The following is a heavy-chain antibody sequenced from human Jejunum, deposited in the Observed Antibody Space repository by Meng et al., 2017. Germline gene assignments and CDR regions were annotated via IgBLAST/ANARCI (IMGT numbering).Heavy chain of an antibody. V-gene: IGHV4-4*02. CDR3: ASRPVGIRTYYFDC. CDR2: VFHSGTP. J-gene: IGHJ4*02. D-gene: IGHD2-21*01. CDR1: GGSITSTKW. Sequence: QVQRQDPGPGLLKPSETLSLTCAVSGGSITSTKWWSWVRQTPGKGLEWIGEVFHSGTPNYNPSLMSRLTMSVDKSKNQFSLNLTSVTSADTAVYYCASRPVGIRTYYFDCWGQGTLVTVSS.